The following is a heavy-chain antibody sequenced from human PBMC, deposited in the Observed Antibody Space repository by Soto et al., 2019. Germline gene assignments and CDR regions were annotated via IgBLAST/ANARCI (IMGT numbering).Heavy chain of an antibody. J-gene: IGHJ5*02. CDR1: GYSFTSYX. D-gene: IGHD6-6*01. Sequence: GESLKISCKASGYSFTSYXISWVLHWSGKCLEWMGRIDPSDSYTNYGPSFQGHVTISADKSISTAYLQWSSLKASDTAMYYCARQSGSSSDWFDPWGQGTLVPVSS. CDR2: IDPSDSYT. CDR3: ARQSGSSSDWFDP. V-gene: IGHV5-10-1*01.